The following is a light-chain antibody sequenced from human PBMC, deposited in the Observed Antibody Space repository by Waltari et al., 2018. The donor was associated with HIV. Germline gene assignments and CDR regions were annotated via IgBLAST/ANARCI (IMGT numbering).Light chain of an antibody. J-gene: IGKJ4*01. CDR1: QSVSSNY. Sequence: DIVLTQSPGTLSLSPGERATLSCRASQSVSSNYLAWYQQKPGQPPRLLIYGASNRATGIPDRVSGSGSGTDFTLTISRLEPEDFAVYYCQQYGRSDPLTFGGGTKVEIK. V-gene: IGKV3-20*01. CDR3: QQYGRSDPLT. CDR2: GAS.